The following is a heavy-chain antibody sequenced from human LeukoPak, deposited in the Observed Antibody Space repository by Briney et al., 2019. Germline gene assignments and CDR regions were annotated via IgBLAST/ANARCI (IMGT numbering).Heavy chain of an antibody. CDR2: IYHSGST. J-gene: IGHJ4*02. CDR1: GYSISSGYY. V-gene: IGHV4-38-2*02. CDR3: ARAGRETSGYSELDF. D-gene: IGHD3-22*01. Sequence: SETLSLTCTVSGYSISSGYYWGWIRQPPGKGLEWIGSIYHSGSTYYNPSLKSRVTISLDTSKNQFSLKLSSVTAADTAVYYCARAGRETSGYSELDFWGQGTLVTVSS.